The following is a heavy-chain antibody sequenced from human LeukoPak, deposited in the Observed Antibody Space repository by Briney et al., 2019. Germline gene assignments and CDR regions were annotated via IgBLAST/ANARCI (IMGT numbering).Heavy chain of an antibody. J-gene: IGHJ6*04. CDR2: IKSKTDGGTT. Sequence: GGSLRLSCEASGFSFPYGMSWVRQAPGKGLEWVGRIKSKTDGGTTDYAAPVKGRFTISRDDSKNTAYLQMNSLKTEDTAVYYCTRHSFKDGDVPSDVWGKGTTVTISS. CDR3: TRHSFKDGDVPSDV. D-gene: IGHD4-17*01. CDR1: GFSFPYG. V-gene: IGHV3-15*01.